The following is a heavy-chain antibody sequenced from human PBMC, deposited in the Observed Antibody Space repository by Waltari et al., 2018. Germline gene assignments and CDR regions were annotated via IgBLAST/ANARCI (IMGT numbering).Heavy chain of an antibody. J-gene: IGHJ5*02. D-gene: IGHD4-17*01. Sequence: QVQLVQSGAEVKKPGASVKVSCKASGYTFTSYYMHWVRQAPGQGLEWMGIINPSGGSTSYAPKFQGIVTMTRDTSTSTVYMGLSSLRSEDTAVYYCARAPTYDYGDPNWFDPWGQGTLVTVSS. CDR2: INPSGGST. V-gene: IGHV1-46*01. CDR3: ARAPTYDYGDPNWFDP. CDR1: GYTFTSYY.